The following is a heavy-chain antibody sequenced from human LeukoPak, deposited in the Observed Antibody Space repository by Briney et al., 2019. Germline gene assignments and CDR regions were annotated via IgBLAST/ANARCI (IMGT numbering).Heavy chain of an antibody. CDR2: ISAYNGNT. D-gene: IGHD3-16*02. Sequence: GASVKVSCKASGYTFTSYGISWVRQAPGQGLEWMGWISAYNGNTDYAQKLQGRVTMTTDTSTSTAYMELRSLRSDDTAVYYCARAWEFDYVWGSYRREFRFDYWGQGTLVTVSS. CDR3: ARAWEFDYVWGSYRREFRFDY. J-gene: IGHJ4*02. V-gene: IGHV1-18*01. CDR1: GYTFTSYG.